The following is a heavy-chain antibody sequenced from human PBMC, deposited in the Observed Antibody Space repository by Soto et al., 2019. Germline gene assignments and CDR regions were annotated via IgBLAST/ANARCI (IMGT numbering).Heavy chain of an antibody. V-gene: IGHV1-2*02. CDR3: ARDLIVDGPVNYGMGV. J-gene: IGHJ6*02. Sequence: QVQLVQSGAEVKKPGASVKVSCKASGYSLRSNSVHWVRQAPGQGLEWMGWINPNSSGTVYAQTFQGRVSMTRDASLTSAYMQLNRLTSDDTAVYYCARDLIVDGPVNYGMGVWGQGATVTVS. CDR1: GYSLRSNS. CDR2: INPNSSGT. D-gene: IGHD3-22*01.